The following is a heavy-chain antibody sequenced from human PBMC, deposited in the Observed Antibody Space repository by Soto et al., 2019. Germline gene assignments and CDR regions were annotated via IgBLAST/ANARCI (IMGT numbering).Heavy chain of an antibody. D-gene: IGHD2-15*01. J-gene: IGHJ5*02. V-gene: IGHV1-18*01. Sequence: ASVKVSCKASGYTFTSYGISWVRQAPGQGLEWMGWISAYNGNTNYAQKLQGRVTMTTDTSTSTAYMELRSLRSDDTAVYYCARDYCSGGSCYPNWFDPWGQGTLVTVSS. CDR2: ISAYNGNT. CDR1: GYTFTSYG. CDR3: ARDYCSGGSCYPNWFDP.